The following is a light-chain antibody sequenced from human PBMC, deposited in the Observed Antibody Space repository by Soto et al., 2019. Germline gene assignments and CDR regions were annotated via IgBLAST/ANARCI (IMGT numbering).Light chain of an antibody. CDR1: QTLSNSF. CDR2: DTS. Sequence: EIVLTQSPGTLSLSPGERATLSCRASQTLSNSFIAWYQQKPGQAPRLLIYDTSSRATGVPDRYSASGSGTDFTLTISRLEPDDFAVYYCQQRSNWPPITFGQGTRLEI. V-gene: IGKV3D-20*02. J-gene: IGKJ5*01. CDR3: QQRSNWPPIT.